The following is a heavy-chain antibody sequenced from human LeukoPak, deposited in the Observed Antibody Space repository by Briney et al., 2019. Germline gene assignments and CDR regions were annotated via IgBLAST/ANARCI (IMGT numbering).Heavy chain of an antibody. J-gene: IGHJ4*02. Sequence: GGSLRLSCAASGFTFSSYWMHWVRQAPGKGLVWVSRINTDGSSTSYADSVKGRFTISRDNAKNTLYLQMNSLRAEDTAVYYCAMIAAAAPPDHWGQGTLVTVSS. CDR2: INTDGSST. CDR1: GFTFSSYW. CDR3: AMIAAAAPPDH. V-gene: IGHV3-74*01. D-gene: IGHD6-25*01.